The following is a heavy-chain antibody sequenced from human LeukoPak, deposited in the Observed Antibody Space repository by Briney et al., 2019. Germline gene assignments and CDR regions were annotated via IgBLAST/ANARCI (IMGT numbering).Heavy chain of an antibody. CDR3: ARRRTAKRYDAFDI. Sequence: VESPMIYCKGSRYSFTSYWIVWVRQMPGKKLEWMGIIYPGDSDTRYSPSFQGQVTISADKSISTAYLQWSSLKASDTAMYYCARRRTAKRYDAFDIWGQGTMVTVSS. CDR2: IYPGDSDT. J-gene: IGHJ3*02. CDR1: RYSFTSYW. D-gene: IGHD5-18*01. V-gene: IGHV5-51*01.